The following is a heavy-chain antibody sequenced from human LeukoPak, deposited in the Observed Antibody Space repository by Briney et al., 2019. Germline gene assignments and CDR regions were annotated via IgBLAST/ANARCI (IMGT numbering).Heavy chain of an antibody. CDR1: GFTFSNHA. CDR2: VRGNNAYT. CDR3: ATSGYLGYDHPS. J-gene: IGHJ5*02. Sequence: GGSLRLSCTASGFTFSNHAMAWVRQAPGKALEWVSVVRGNNAYTSYADSVKGRFTISRDNSKNTLNLQMNNLRLDDTAIYYCATSGYLGYDHPSWGQGALVTVSS. D-gene: IGHD5-12*01. V-gene: IGHV3-23*01.